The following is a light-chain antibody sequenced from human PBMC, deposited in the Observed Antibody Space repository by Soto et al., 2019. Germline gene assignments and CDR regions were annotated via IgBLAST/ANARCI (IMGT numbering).Light chain of an antibody. CDR1: SSDVGSYNL. Sequence: QSALTQPASVSVSPGQAITISCTGTSSDVGSYNLVSWYQQHPGKAPKLMIYEGSKRPSGVSNRFSGSKSGNTASLTISGLQAEDEADYYCCSYAGSRTYVFGTGTKLTVL. V-gene: IGLV2-23*01. CDR3: CSYAGSRTYV. J-gene: IGLJ1*01. CDR2: EGS.